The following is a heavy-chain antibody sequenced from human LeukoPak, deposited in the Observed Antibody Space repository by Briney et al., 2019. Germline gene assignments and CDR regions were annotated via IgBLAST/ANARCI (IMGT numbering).Heavy chain of an antibody. CDR3: ARVFLGLDYDFWSDNWFDP. J-gene: IGHJ5*02. D-gene: IGHD3-3*01. Sequence: GSSVKVSCKASGGTFSSYAISWVRQAPGQGLEWMGGIIPIFGTANYAQKFQGRVTITADESTSTAYMELSSLRSEDTAVYYCARVFLGLDYDFWSDNWFDPWGQGTLVTVSS. CDR2: IIPIFGTA. CDR1: GGTFSSYA. V-gene: IGHV1-69*01.